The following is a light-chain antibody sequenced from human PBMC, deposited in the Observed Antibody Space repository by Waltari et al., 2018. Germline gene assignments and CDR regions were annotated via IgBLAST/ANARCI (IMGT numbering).Light chain of an antibody. CDR1: SSDVGGYNY. CDR2: DVS. V-gene: IGLV2-14*03. J-gene: IGLJ1*01. CDR3: SSYTSSSTYV. Sequence: QSALTQPASVSGSPGQSITISCTGTSSDVGGYNYAYWDQQHPGKAPSLMIYDVSKRPSGVSNRFSGSKSGNTASLTISGLQAEDEADYYCSSYTSSSTYVFGTGTKVTVL.